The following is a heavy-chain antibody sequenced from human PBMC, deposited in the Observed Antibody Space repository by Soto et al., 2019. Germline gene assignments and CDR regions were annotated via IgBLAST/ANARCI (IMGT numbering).Heavy chain of an antibody. D-gene: IGHD6-19*01. Sequence: ASVKVSCKASGYTFTGYYMHWVRQAPGQGLEWMGWINPNSGGTNYAQKFQGWVTMTRDTSISTAYMELSRLRSDDTAVYYCARGSSSSGWYSVDYWGQGTLVTVS. V-gene: IGHV1-2*04. CDR2: INPNSGGT. CDR1: GYTFTGYY. J-gene: IGHJ4*02. CDR3: ARGSSSSGWYSVDY.